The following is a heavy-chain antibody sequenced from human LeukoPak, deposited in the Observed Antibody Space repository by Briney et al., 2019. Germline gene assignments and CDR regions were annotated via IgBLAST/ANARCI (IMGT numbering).Heavy chain of an antibody. D-gene: IGHD3-16*01. CDR1: GYSFTDYY. Sequence: ASVKVSCKASGYSFTDYYMHWVRQAPGQGLEWMGWINPNSGGTNYAQKFQGRVTMTRDTSISTAYMELSSLRSEDTAVYYCARVGGDYWGQGTLVTVSS. CDR2: INPNSGGT. J-gene: IGHJ4*02. V-gene: IGHV1-2*02. CDR3: ARVGGDY.